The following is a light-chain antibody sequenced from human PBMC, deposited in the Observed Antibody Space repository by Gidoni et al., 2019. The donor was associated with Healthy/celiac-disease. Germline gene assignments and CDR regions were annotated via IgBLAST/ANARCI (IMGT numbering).Light chain of an antibody. CDR3: QQRSNWPG. CDR1: QSVSSY. J-gene: IGKJ1*01. V-gene: IGKV3-11*01. CDR2: DAS. Sequence: EIVLTQSPATLSLSPGERAPLSCRASQSVSSYLAWYQQKPGQAPRLLIYDASNRATGIPARFSGSGSGTDFTLTISSLEPEDFAVYYCQQRSNWPGFGQGTKVEIK.